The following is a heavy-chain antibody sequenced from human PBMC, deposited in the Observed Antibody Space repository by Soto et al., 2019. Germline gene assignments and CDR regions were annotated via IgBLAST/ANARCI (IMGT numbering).Heavy chain of an antibody. D-gene: IGHD3-22*01. V-gene: IGHV1-69*01. CDR2: IIPIFGTA. CDR3: ARGFYDSSGTIYYGMDV. Sequence: QVQLVQSGAEVKKPGSSVKVSCKASGGTFSSYAISWVRQAPGQGLEWMGGIIPIFGTANYAQKFQGRVTNTADESTSTAYMELSSLRSEDTAVYDCARGFYDSSGTIYYGMDVWGQGTTFTVAS. J-gene: IGHJ6*02. CDR1: GGTFSSYA.